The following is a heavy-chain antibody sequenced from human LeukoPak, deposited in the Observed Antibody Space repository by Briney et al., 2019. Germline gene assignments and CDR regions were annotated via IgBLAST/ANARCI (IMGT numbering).Heavy chain of an antibody. D-gene: IGHD2-2*01. J-gene: IGHJ4*02. CDR1: SYSISSGYY. Sequence: SETLSLTCAVSSYSISSGYYWGWIRPPPGKGLEWIGSIYHSGSTYYNPSLKSRVTISVDTSKNQFSLKLSSVTAADTAVYYCATEGYCSSTSCSPFDYWGQGTLVTVSS. V-gene: IGHV4-38-2*02. CDR3: ATEGYCSSTSCSPFDY. CDR2: IYHSGST.